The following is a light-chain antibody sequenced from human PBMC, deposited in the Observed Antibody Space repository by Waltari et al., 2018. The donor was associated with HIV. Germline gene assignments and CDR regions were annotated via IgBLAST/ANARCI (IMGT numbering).Light chain of an antibody. CDR1: TSNIGSNF. CDR3: ATWDNKLSALV. J-gene: IGLJ2*01. Sequence: QSVLTQPPSVSAAPGQKVTISCSGRTSNIGSNFVSWYQQFSETAPKLLIFDNDKRPSGIPDRFSGAKSGTSATLGLTGLQSGDEANYYCATWDNKLSALVFGGGTKVTVL. V-gene: IGLV1-51*01. CDR2: DND.